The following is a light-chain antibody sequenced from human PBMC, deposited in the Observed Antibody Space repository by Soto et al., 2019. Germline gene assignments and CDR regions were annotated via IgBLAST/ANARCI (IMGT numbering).Light chain of an antibody. Sequence: DIQVTQSPSSVSASVGDGVTITCRASQDIAAYLAWYQHKPGRAPELLIHAASSLQSGVPSRFSGSGSGTDFTLTINSLQPEDFATYYCQQAYSFPITFGRGTRLEIK. CDR2: AAS. CDR3: QQAYSFPIT. V-gene: IGKV1D-12*01. CDR1: QDIAAY. J-gene: IGKJ5*01.